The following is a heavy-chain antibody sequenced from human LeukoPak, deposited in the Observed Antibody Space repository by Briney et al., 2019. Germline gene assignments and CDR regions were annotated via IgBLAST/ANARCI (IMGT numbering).Heavy chain of an antibody. CDR1: GFTFSSYA. Sequence: PGGSLRLSCAASGFTFSSYAMHWVRQAPGKGLEWVAVISYDGSNKYYADSVKGRFTISRDNSKNTLYLQMNSLRAGDTAVYYCAKQMGYGRSASDFWGQGTLVTVSS. CDR3: AKQMGYGRSASDF. V-gene: IGHV3-30-3*01. CDR2: ISYDGSNK. J-gene: IGHJ4*02. D-gene: IGHD5-12*01.